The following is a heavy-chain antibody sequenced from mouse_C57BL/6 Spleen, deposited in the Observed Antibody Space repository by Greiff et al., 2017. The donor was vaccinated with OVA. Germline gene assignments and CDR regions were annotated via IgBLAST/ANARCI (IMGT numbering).Heavy chain of an antibody. CDR1: GYTFTSYW. D-gene: IGHD3-1*01. Sequence: QVQLQQPGAELVRPGTSVKLSCKASGYTFTSYWMHWVKQRPGQGLEWIGVIDPSDSYTNYNQKFKGKATLTVDTSSSTAYMQLSSLTSEDSAVYYCARGGTAQAIFAYWGQGTLVTVSA. CDR3: ARGGTAQAIFAY. CDR2: IDPSDSYT. J-gene: IGHJ3*01. V-gene: IGHV1-59*01.